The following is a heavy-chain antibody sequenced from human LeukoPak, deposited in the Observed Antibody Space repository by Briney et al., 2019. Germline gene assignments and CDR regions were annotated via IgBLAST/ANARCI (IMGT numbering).Heavy chain of an antibody. Sequence: SETLSLTCTVSGDSINTSGYYWGWIRQPPGTGLEWIGNIYYSGNIYYNPSLRSRLTISVDTSRNQFSLKLSSVTAADTAVYYCARLPRIPVPGTHAFDVWGRGTRVTVSS. V-gene: IGHV4-39*01. CDR2: IYYSGNI. D-gene: IGHD6-19*01. J-gene: IGHJ3*01. CDR3: ARLPRIPVPGTHAFDV. CDR1: GDSINTSGYY.